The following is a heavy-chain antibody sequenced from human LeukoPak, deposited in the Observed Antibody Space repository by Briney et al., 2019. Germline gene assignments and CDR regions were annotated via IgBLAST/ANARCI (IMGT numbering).Heavy chain of an antibody. D-gene: IGHD2-21*01. V-gene: IGHV6-1*01. CDR2: TVYRSKWYY. J-gene: IGHJ5*02. CDR1: GXSVSSNSAA. Sequence: KSSQTLSLTCAISGXSVSSNSAAWNWIRQSPSRGLEWLGRTVYRSKWYYDYAVSVQSRITINADTSKNQFSLHLNSATPEDTAVYYCARSTALVGDDWVDPWGQGTLVTVSS. CDR3: ARSTALVGDDWVDP.